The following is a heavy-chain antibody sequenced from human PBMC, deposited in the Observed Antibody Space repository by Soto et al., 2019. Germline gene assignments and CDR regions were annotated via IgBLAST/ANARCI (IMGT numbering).Heavy chain of an antibody. CDR2: IIPIFDTA. J-gene: IGHJ6*02. D-gene: IGHD3-16*01. CDR1: GGTFSSYA. CDR3: AGGEVEDYYGLDV. Sequence: QVQLVQSGAEVKKPGSSVKVSCKASGGTFSSYAISWVRQAPGQGLEWMGGIIPIFDTADYAQKFQGRVNITADESTRTAYMGLSSLRSEATAMYYCAGGEVEDYYGLDVWGQGTTVTVSS. V-gene: IGHV1-69*12.